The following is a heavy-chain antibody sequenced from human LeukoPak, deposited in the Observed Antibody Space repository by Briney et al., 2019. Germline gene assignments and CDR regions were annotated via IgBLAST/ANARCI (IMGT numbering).Heavy chain of an antibody. V-gene: IGHV3-74*01. Sequence: GGSLRLSCAASGFTFSSYWMPWVRQDPGKGLLWVSRIGSDGSYTDYADSVRGRFTISRDNAKNTLYLQMNSLRAEDTAVYYCARDLAGAPFDLWGRGTLVTVSS. D-gene: IGHD3-10*01. J-gene: IGHJ2*01. CDR2: IGSDGSYT. CDR1: GFTFSSYW. CDR3: ARDLAGAPFDL.